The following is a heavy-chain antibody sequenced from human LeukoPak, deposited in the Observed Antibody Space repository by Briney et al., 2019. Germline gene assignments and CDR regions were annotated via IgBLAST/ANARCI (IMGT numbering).Heavy chain of an antibody. Sequence: GGSLRLSCAASGFTFSSYGMHWVRQAPGKGLEWVSAISGSGGSTYYADSVKGRFTISRDNSKNTLYLQMNSLRAEDTAVYYCAKDLRYDILTGYYMGAFDIWGQGTMVTVSS. CDR2: ISGSGGST. CDR1: GFTFSSYG. D-gene: IGHD3-9*01. CDR3: AKDLRYDILTGYYMGAFDI. V-gene: IGHV3-23*01. J-gene: IGHJ3*02.